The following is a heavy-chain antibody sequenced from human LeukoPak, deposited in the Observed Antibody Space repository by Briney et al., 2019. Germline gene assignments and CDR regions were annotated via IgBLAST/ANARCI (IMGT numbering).Heavy chain of an antibody. Sequence: PGGSLRLSCAPSGFTFTTYAVGWVRQAPGKGLEWVSTISANGDTTYYADSVKGRLTISRDNSKNTLYLQMNNLRAEDTAVYYCAKDTPSFYDILGAFDYWGQGTLVTVSS. CDR3: AKDTPSFYDILGAFDY. CDR2: ISANGDTT. J-gene: IGHJ4*02. V-gene: IGHV3-23*01. CDR1: GFTFTTYA. D-gene: IGHD3-9*01.